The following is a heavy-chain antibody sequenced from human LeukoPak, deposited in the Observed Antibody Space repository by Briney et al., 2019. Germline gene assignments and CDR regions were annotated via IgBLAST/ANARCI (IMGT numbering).Heavy chain of an antibody. V-gene: IGHV3-13*01. CDR2: VSSGFHA. J-gene: IGHJ4*02. D-gene: IGHD3-10*01. Sequence: GGSLRLSCTASGFTLGSHDMHWVRQIPGQGLEWVAAVSSGFHAFFADSVQGRFTVSREDARNSLYLQMNSLRAEDTAVYYCARRHDGSEEFDYWGQGTLVTVSS. CDR3: ARRHDGSEEFDY. CDR1: GFTLGSHD.